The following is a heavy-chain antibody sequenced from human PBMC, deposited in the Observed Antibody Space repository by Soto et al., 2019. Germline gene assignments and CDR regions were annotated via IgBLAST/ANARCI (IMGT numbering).Heavy chain of an antibody. CDR2: ISYDGRST. CDR3: AKGTWVAWEQRGGFDY. Sequence: QVHLVESGGGVVQPGRSLRLSCEASAFIFTNHAMHWVRQAPGKGLEWVAAISYDGRSTMYADSVRGRFSISRDNSKKTLPLQMGRLRGDDTAVYYCAKGTWVAWEQRGGFDYWGQGVLVIVSS. J-gene: IGHJ4*02. D-gene: IGHD1-26*01. CDR1: AFIFTNHA. V-gene: IGHV3-30*18.